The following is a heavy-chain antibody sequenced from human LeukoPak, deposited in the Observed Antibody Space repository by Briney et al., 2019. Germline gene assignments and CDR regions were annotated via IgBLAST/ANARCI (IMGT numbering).Heavy chain of an antibody. CDR2: IYYSGST. CDR3: ARSGRYSSGWDRHWNYYFDY. Sequence: PSETLFLTCTVSGGSISSSSYSWGWIRQPPGKGLEWIGSIYYSGSTYYNPSLKSRVTISVDTSKNQFSLKLSSVTAADTAVFYCARSGRYSSGWDRHWNYYFDYWGQGTLVTVSS. V-gene: IGHV4-39*01. CDR1: GGSISSSSYS. J-gene: IGHJ4*02. D-gene: IGHD6-19*01.